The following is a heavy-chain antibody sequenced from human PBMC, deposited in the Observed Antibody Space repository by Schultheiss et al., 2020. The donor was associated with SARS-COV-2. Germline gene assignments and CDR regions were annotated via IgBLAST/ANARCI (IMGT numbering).Heavy chain of an antibody. J-gene: IGHJ3*02. CDR1: GGSVSSGSYY. CDR3: TRDVRYYDSSGYDAFDI. Sequence: SQTLSLTCTVSGGSVSSGSYYWSWIRQPPGKGLEWIGYIYYSGSTNYNPSLKSRVTISVDTSKNQFSLKLSSVTAADTAVYYCTRDVRYYDSSGYDAFDIWGQGTMVTVSS. V-gene: IGHV4-61*01. D-gene: IGHD3-22*01. CDR2: IYYSGST.